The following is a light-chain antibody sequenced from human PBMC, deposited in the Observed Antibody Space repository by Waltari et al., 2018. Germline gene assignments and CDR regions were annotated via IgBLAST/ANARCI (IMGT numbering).Light chain of an antibody. CDR2: AAS. J-gene: IGKJ3*01. CDR3: LQYNSYPFS. Sequence: DIQMTQSPSSLSASVGDRVTITCRASQGIGNDLGWYQQKPGKAPKRLIAAASSLQSGVPSRFSGSGSGTEFTLTISSLQPEDFATYYCLQYNSYPFSFGPGTKVDIK. CDR1: QGIGND. V-gene: IGKV1-17*01.